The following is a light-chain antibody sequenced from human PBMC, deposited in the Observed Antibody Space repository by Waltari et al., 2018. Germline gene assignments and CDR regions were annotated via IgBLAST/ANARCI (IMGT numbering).Light chain of an antibody. CDR3: SSYTTSSAPGV. Sequence: QSALTQPASVSGSPGQPVNLPCSGTDSDVGASDFVPWYQQHPGKAPHLIIYEVSNRPSGISNRFSASKSGNTASLTISGLQAEDEADYYCSSYTTSSAPGVFGTGTRVTVL. V-gene: IGLV2-14*01. J-gene: IGLJ1*01. CDR2: EVS. CDR1: DSDVGASDF.